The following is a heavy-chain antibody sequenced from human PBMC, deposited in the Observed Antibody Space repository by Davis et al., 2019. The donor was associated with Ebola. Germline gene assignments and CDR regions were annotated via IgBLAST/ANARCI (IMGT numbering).Heavy chain of an antibody. Sequence: ASVQVSCKASGYTFTNYGVSWVRQAPGQGLEWMGWISNHNGDTSYAQKVQGRVTMTTDTSTSTAYMELRSLRPDDTAVYYCARGDIAAAGIDYWGQGTLVTVSS. CDR1: GYTFTNYG. J-gene: IGHJ4*02. CDR3: ARGDIAAAGIDY. V-gene: IGHV1-18*01. D-gene: IGHD6-13*01. CDR2: ISNHNGDT.